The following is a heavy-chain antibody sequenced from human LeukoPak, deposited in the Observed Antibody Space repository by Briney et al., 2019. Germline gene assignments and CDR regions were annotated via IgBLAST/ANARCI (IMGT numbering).Heavy chain of an antibody. D-gene: IGHD3-22*01. CDR3: ASRPERYYDSSGYFN. CDR1: GGTFSSYA. V-gene: IGHV1-69*01. J-gene: IGHJ4*02. Sequence: SVKASCKASGGTFSSYAISWVRQAPGQGLEWMGGIIPIFGTANYAQKFQGRVTITADESTSTAYMELSSLRSEDTAVYYCASRPERYYDSSGYFNWGQGTLVTVSS. CDR2: IIPIFGTA.